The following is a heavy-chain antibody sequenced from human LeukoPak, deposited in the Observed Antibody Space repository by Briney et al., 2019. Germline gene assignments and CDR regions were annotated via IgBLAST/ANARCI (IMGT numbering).Heavy chain of an antibody. V-gene: IGHV3-23*01. CDR1: GFTFSSYA. J-gene: IGHJ4*02. D-gene: IGHD6-19*01. CDR2: ISGSGGST. CDR3: AKFYSSGWIYFDY. Sequence: PGGSLRLSFAASGFTFSSYAMSWVRQAPGKGLEWVSTISGSGGSTYYADSVKGRFTISRDNSKNTLYLQMNNLRAEDTAVYYCAKFYSSGWIYFDYWGQGTLVPVSS.